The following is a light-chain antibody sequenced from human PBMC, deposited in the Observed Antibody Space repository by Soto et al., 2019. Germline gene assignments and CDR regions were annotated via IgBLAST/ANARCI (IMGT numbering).Light chain of an antibody. CDR1: QSVSNNF. J-gene: IGKJ5*01. Sequence: EIVLTQSPGTLSLSPGEGATLSCRASQSVSNNFLTWYQQKPGQAPRLLFYGDSIRGANIPYRFSGSGSGTDFTLTISRLEPEDFAVYYCQQYADSSPITFGQGTRLEI. CDR3: QQYADSSPIT. CDR2: GDS. V-gene: IGKV3-20*01.